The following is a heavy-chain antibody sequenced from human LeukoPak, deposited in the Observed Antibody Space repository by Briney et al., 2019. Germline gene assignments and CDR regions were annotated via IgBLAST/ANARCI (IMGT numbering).Heavy chain of an antibody. CDR1: GFTFNSYA. D-gene: IGHD6-13*01. CDR3: AKERNSGWYSPFDF. V-gene: IGHV3-23*01. J-gene: IGHJ4*02. Sequence: PGGSLRLSCAASGFTFNSYAMSWVRQAPGKGLDWVSGISGSGINTYYADSVMGRFTISRDNSKNTLYLQLNSLRVEDTDVYYCAKERNSGWYSPFDFWGLGTLVTVSS. CDR2: ISGSGINT.